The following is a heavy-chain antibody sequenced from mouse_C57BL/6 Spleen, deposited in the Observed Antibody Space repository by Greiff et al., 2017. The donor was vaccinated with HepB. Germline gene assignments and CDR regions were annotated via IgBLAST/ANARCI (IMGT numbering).Heavy chain of an antibody. CDR3: ARGSTVEATDFDY. Sequence: VQLQQSGAELVRPGTSVKVSCKASGYAFTNYLIEWVKQRPGQGLEWIGVINPGSGGTNYNEKFKGKATLTADKSSSTAYMQLSSLTSEDSAVYFCARGSTVEATDFDYWGQGTTLTVSS. V-gene: IGHV1-54*01. D-gene: IGHD1-1*01. CDR1: GYAFTNYL. J-gene: IGHJ2*01. CDR2: INPGSGGT.